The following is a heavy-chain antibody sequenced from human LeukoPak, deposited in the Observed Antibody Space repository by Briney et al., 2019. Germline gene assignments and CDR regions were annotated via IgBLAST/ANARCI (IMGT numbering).Heavy chain of an antibody. V-gene: IGHV3-48*01. D-gene: IGHD3-3*01. Sequence: GGSLRLSCAASGFTFSSYNMNWVRQAPGKGLEWVSYISDSSTTIYYADSVKGRFTISRDNAKNSLYLQMNSLRAEDTAVYYCARDRGGAYDFWSGYYTGYFDYWGQGTLVPVSS. CDR2: ISDSSTTI. CDR1: GFTFSSYN. CDR3: ARDRGGAYDFWSGYYTGYFDY. J-gene: IGHJ4*02.